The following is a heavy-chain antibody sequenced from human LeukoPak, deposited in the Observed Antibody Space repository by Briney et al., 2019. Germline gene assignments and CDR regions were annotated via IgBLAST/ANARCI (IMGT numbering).Heavy chain of an antibody. D-gene: IGHD1-26*01. CDR2: INEDGSYK. Sequence: GGSLRLSCAVSGFTFTSYWMSWVRQAPGKGLEWVANINEDGSYKFHADSVKGRLTISRDNAKNSLYLQMNSLRADDTAVYYCTRDPGLMGATSFDYWGQGTLVSVSS. CDR1: GFTFTSYW. J-gene: IGHJ4*02. CDR3: TRDPGLMGATSFDY. V-gene: IGHV3-7*01.